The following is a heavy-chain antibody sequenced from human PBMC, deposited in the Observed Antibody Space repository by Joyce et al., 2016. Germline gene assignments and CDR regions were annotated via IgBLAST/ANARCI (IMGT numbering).Heavy chain of an antibody. CDR3: AKDSGGSIQPYLRYFDS. J-gene: IGHJ4*02. CDR2: ISYRGPS. Sequence: QVQLMESGPGLVKPSETLSLNCTVSAVSIGGADYCWSWSPQPPGKGPEWIGNISYRGPSLHNPSLQGRVAMAVDTSKRHFFLKLTAVTAADTAVYYCAKDSGGSIQPYLRYFDSWGQGILVTVSS. D-gene: IGHD5-18*01. CDR1: AVSIGGADYC. V-gene: IGHV4-30-4*01.